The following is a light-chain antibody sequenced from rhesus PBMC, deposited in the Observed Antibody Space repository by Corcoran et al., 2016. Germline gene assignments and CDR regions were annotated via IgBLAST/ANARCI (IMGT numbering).Light chain of an antibody. CDR3: QQSYSSPFT. CDR2: WAS. J-gene: IGKJ3*01. CDR1: QSLLYSSNNKNY. Sequence: DIVMTQSPDSLAVSLGERVTINCKSSQSLLYSSNNKNYLAWYQQKPGQAPTLLIYWASTRESGVPNRFSGRGAGTDFTLTISGLQAEDVAFYYCQQSYSSPFTFGPGTKLDIK. V-gene: IGKV4-1*01.